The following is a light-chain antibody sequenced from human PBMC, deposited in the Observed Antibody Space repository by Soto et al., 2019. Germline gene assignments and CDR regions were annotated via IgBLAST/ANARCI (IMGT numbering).Light chain of an antibody. J-gene: IGKJ4*01. CDR2: AVS. CDR3: KQSSAFPLT. V-gene: IGKV1-12*01. CDR1: QGINNW. Sequence: DIQMTQSPSSVSASVGDRVTITCRASQGINNWLAWYQQKPGKAPELLIYAVSYLQSGVPSRFSGSGSGTDFTLTISSLQPEDFATYFCKQSSAFPLTLGGATKVDIK.